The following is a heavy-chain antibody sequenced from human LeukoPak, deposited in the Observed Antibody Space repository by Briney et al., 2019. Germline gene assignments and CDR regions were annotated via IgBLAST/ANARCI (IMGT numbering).Heavy chain of an antibody. J-gene: IGHJ4*02. V-gene: IGHV4-39*07. Sequence: SETLSLTCTVSGGSVSSSSYYWAWIRQPPGKGLEWIWSIYYSGLTNYSPSLKSRVTISLDTSKDQFSLNINFVTAADTAVYYCARDVPGGRNDYWGQGTLVTVSS. CDR2: IYYSGLT. CDR1: GGSVSSSSYY. CDR3: ARDVPGGRNDY. D-gene: IGHD3-16*01.